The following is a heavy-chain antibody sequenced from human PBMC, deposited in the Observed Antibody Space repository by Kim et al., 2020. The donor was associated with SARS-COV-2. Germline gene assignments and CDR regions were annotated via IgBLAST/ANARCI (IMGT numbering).Heavy chain of an antibody. CDR2: IYYSGST. J-gene: IGHJ6*02. V-gene: IGHV4-59*13. Sequence: SETLSLTCTVSGGSISSYYWSWIRQPPGKGLEWIGYIYYSGSTNYNPSLKSRVTISVDTSKNQFSLKLSSVTAADTAVYYCARASGYKRLEWFFDYYYGMDVWGQGTTVTVSS. CDR1: GGSISSYY. CDR3: ARASGYKRLEWFFDYYYGMDV. D-gene: IGHD3-3*01.